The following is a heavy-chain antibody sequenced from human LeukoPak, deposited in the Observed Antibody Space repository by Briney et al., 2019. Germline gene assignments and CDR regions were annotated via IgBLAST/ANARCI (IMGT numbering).Heavy chain of an antibody. D-gene: IGHD4-11*01. Sequence: GGSLRLSCAASGFTFSNHGMQWVRQAPGKGLEWVAFIRYDGTKQFYADSVKGRCTISRDNSKNTLYLQMNSLRAEDTAVYYCAKGFSTTESALDYWGQGTLVTVSS. CDR3: AKGFSTTESALDY. CDR2: IRYDGTKQ. V-gene: IGHV3-30*02. CDR1: GFTFSNHG. J-gene: IGHJ4*02.